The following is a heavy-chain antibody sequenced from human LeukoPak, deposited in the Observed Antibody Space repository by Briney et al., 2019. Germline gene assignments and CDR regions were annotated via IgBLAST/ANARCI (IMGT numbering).Heavy chain of an antibody. CDR3: ARAISWFGDYYDSSGYDFDY. CDR2: ISSNGGST. J-gene: IGHJ4*02. V-gene: IGHV3-64*01. Sequence: GGSLRLSCAASGFTFSSYAMHWVRQAPGKGLEHVSAISSNGGSTYYANSVKGRFTISRDNSKNTLYLQMGSLRAEDMAVYYCARAISWFGDYYDSSGYDFDYWGQGTLVTVSS. D-gene: IGHD3-22*01. CDR1: GFTFSSYA.